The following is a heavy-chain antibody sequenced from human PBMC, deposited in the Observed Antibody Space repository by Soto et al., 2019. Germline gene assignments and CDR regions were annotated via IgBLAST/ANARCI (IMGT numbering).Heavy chain of an antibody. J-gene: IGHJ3*02. D-gene: IGHD6-19*01. CDR3: ARDTGYSSGWPVDAFDI. CDR2: ISSSSSTI. V-gene: IGHV3-48*01. Sequence: GGSLRLSCAPSGFTFSSYSMNWVRQAPGKGLEWVSYISSSSSTIYYADSEKGRFTISRDNAKNSLYLQMNSLRAEDTAVYYCARDTGYSSGWPVDAFDIWGQGTMVTVSS. CDR1: GFTFSSYS.